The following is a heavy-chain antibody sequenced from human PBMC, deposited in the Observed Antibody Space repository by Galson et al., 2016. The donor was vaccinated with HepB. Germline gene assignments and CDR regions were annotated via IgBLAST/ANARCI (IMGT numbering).Heavy chain of an antibody. CDR2: IYYSGNT. Sequence: SETMSLTCTVSGDSISIRGYYWAWIRQPPGKGLEWIGSIYYSGNTYNNPSLKTRFSMSVDTSKNHFSLELSSVTAADTAVYYCPSRTLQPSFDYWGQGTPVSVSS. CDR3: PSRTLQPSFDY. J-gene: IGHJ4*02. D-gene: IGHD1-14*01. V-gene: IGHV4-39*02. CDR1: GDSISIRGYY.